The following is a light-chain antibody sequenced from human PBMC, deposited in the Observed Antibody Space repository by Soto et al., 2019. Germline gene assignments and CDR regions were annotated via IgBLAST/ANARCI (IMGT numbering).Light chain of an antibody. V-gene: IGLV2-14*01. CDR3: TSYRSSTTPVV. CDR2: EVS. Sequence: QSVLTQPASVSGSPGQSITITWTGTRSDVGGYDYVSWYQQLPGKAPKVMIYEVSNRPSGVSDRFSGSKSGNTASLTISGLQAEDEADYYCTSYRSSTTPVVFGGGTKVTVL. J-gene: IGLJ2*01. CDR1: RSDVGGYDY.